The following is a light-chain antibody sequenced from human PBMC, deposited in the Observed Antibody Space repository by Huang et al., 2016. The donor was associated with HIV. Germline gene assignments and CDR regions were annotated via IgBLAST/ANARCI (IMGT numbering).Light chain of an antibody. CDR2: GAS. V-gene: IGKV3-20*01. Sequence: EIVLMQSPGTLSLSPGERATLSCRASQSVSVSYLAWYQQKPGQAPRLLIYGASSRATGIPDRFNGSGSGTDFTLTISRVEPEDFTVYYCHHYGSSPYTFGQGTKLEIK. J-gene: IGKJ2*01. CDR1: QSVSVSY. CDR3: HHYGSSPYT.